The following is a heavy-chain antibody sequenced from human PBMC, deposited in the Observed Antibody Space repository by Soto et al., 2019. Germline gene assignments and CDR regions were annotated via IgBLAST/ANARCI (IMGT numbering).Heavy chain of an antibody. CDR3: ARVLGYSSSWPDAFDI. CDR1: GGSVSSGSYY. D-gene: IGHD6-13*01. CDR2: IYYSGST. J-gene: IGHJ3*02. V-gene: IGHV4-61*01. Sequence: SETLSLTCTVSGGSVSSGSYYWSWIRQPTGKGLEWIGYIYYSGSTNYNPSLKSRVTISVDTSKNQFSLKLSSVTAADTAVYYCARVLGYSSSWPDAFDIWGQGTMVTVSS.